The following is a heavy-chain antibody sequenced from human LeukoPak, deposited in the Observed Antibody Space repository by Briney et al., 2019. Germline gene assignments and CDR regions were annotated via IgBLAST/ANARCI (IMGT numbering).Heavy chain of an antibody. CDR3: ARDKIAAAGSLSYYYGMDV. V-gene: IGHV1-18*01. Sequence: ASVKVSCKASGYTFTSYGISWVRQAPGQGLEWMGWISAYNGNTNYAQKLQGRVTMTTDTSTSTAYMELRSLRSDDTAVYYCARDKIAAAGSLSYYYGMDVWGQGTTVTVSS. CDR1: GYTFTSYG. CDR2: ISAYNGNT. J-gene: IGHJ6*02. D-gene: IGHD6-13*01.